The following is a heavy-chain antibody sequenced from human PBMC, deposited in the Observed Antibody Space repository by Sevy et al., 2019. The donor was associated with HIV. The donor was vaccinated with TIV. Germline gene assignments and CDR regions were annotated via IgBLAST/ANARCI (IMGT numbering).Heavy chain of an antibody. J-gene: IGHJ4*02. CDR3: AGPILTYNNGWSYYDY. Sequence: SETLSLTCTVSGASISSSGYYWGWIRQPPGKGLQWIASINYSGITFYNPSLKSRITISADTSKNQFSLDLNSVTAAETAIYYCAGPILTYNNGWSYYDYWGQGTVVTASS. CDR2: INYSGIT. V-gene: IGHV4-39*01. D-gene: IGHD6-19*01. CDR1: GASISSSGYY.